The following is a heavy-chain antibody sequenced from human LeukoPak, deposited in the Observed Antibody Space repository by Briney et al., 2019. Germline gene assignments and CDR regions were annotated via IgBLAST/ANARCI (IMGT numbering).Heavy chain of an antibody. CDR1: GYTLTELS. Sequence: ASVKVSCKVSGYTLTELSMHWVRQAPGQGLEWMGRINPSGGSTTYAQNFQGRVTMTRDTSTSTVYMELSSLRSEDTAVYYCARGGSSSTQTHYYYGMDVWGQGTTVTVSS. CDR3: ARGGSSSTQTHYYYGMDV. CDR2: INPSGGST. V-gene: IGHV1-46*01. D-gene: IGHD2-2*01. J-gene: IGHJ6*02.